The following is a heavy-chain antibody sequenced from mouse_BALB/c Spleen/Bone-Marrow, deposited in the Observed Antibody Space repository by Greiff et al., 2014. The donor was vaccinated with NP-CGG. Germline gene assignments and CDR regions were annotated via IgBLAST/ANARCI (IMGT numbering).Heavy chain of an antibody. CDR1: GFTFSSYA. V-gene: IGHV5-6-5*01. D-gene: IGHD2-3*01. CDR3: AREVDGWYYFDY. CDR2: ISSGGST. Sequence: DVHLVESGGGLVKPGGSLKLSCAASGFTFSSYAMSWVRQTPVKRLEWVASISSGGSTYYPDSVKGRFTISRDNARNILYLQMSSLRSEDTAMYYCAREVDGWYYFDYWGQGTTLTVSS. J-gene: IGHJ2*01.